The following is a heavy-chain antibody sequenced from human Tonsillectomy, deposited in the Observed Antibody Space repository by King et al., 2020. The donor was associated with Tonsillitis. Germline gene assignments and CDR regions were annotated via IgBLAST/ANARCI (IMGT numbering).Heavy chain of an antibody. D-gene: IGHD2-15*01. CDR3: AREDIVVLVTSYYYYGMDV. V-gene: IGHV3-7*01. CDR2: IKQDGSEK. Sequence: VQLVESGGGLVQPGGSLRLSCAASGFTFSSYWMSWVRQAPGKGLEWVANIKQDGSEKFYVDSVKGRFTISRDNAKNSLYLQMNSLRAEDTAVYYCAREDIVVLVTSYYYYGMDVWGQGTTVTVSS. CDR1: GFTFSSYW. J-gene: IGHJ6*02.